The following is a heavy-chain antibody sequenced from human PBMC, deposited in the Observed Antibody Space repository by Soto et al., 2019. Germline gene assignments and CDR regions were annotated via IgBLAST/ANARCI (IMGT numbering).Heavy chain of an antibody. CDR3: ASSPRCITMVRPECGMDV. Sequence: PSETLSLTCAVYGGSFSGYYWSWIRQPPGKGLEWIGEINHSGSTNYNPSLKSRVTISVDTSKNQFSLKLSSVTAADTAVYYCASSPRCITMVRPECGMDVWCQGTTVTVSS. CDR2: INHSGST. V-gene: IGHV4-34*01. D-gene: IGHD3-10*01. J-gene: IGHJ6*02. CDR1: GGSFSGYY.